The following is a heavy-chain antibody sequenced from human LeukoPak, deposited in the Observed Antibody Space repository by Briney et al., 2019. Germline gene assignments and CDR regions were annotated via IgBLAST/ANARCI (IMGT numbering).Heavy chain of an antibody. D-gene: IGHD3-10*01. Sequence: ASVKVSCKASGYTFTSYDINWVRQATGQGLEWMGWMNPNSGNTGYAQKFQGRVTMTRNTAISTAYMKLSSLRSEDTAVYYCARGYYGSGSPDPEIDYWGQGTLVTVSS. CDR2: MNPNSGNT. V-gene: IGHV1-8*01. CDR3: ARGYYGSGSPDPEIDY. CDR1: GYTFTSYD. J-gene: IGHJ4*02.